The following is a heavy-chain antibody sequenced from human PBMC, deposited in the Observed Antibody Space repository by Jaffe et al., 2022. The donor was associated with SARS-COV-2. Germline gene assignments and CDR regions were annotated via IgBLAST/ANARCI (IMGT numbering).Heavy chain of an antibody. J-gene: IGHJ4*02. CDR2: INHSGST. V-gene: IGHV4-34*01. Sequence: QVQLQQWGAGLLKPSETLSLTCAVYGGSFSGYYWSWIRQPPGKGLEWIGEINHSGSTNYNPSLKSRVTISVDTSKNQFSLKLSSVTAADTAVYYCARGVRYSSSWYYYWGQGTLVTVSS. D-gene: IGHD6-13*01. CDR3: ARGVRYSSSWYYY. CDR1: GGSFSGYY.